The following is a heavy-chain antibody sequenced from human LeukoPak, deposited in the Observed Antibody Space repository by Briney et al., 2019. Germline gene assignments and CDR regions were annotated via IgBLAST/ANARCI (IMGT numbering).Heavy chain of an antibody. J-gene: IGHJ4*02. V-gene: IGHV3-30*02. CDR3: ARDFRWSFDY. CDR1: GFTFRSYR. D-gene: IGHD2-15*01. CDR2: IQDDGSTQ. Sequence: GGSLRLSCVASGFTFRSYRMHWVRQAPGKGLEWVSFIQDDGSTQYYADSVKGRFTFSRDNSKNTLYPQMNSLRPDDTAVYYCARDFRWSFDYWGQGTLLTVSS.